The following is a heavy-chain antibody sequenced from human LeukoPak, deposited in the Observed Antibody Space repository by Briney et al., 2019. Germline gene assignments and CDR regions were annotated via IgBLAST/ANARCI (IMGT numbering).Heavy chain of an antibody. D-gene: IGHD1-26*01. V-gene: IGHV4-59*12. J-gene: IGHJ4*02. Sequence: SETLSLTCTVSGGSISSYYWSWIRQTPGKGLEWIGDIYYSGSTNYNPSLKSRVTISVDTSKNQFSLHLTSVTAADTATYFCSRESGPFCPFGYWGQGTLVIVSS. CDR3: SRESGPFCPFGY. CDR1: GGSISSYY. CDR2: IYYSGST.